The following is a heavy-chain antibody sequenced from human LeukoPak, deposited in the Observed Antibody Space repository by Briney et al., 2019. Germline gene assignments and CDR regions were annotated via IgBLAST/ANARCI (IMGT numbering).Heavy chain of an antibody. CDR3: ARDSGTTGEVKFDP. D-gene: IGHD3-10*01. J-gene: IGHJ5*02. CDR2: IYTSGST. V-gene: IGHV4-4*07. Sequence: PSDTLSLTCTVSGGSITNYYWNWIRQPPGKGLEWIGRIYTSGSTNYNPSLKSRVTMSADTSRNQVSLTLSSVSAADTAVYYCARDSGTTGEVKFDPWGQGTLVTVSS. CDR1: GGSITNYY.